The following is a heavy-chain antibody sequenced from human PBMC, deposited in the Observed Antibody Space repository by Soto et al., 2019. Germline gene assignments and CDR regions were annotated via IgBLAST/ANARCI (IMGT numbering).Heavy chain of an antibody. V-gene: IGHV3-30-3*01. D-gene: IGHD5-18*01. CDR1: GFTFSNYA. J-gene: IGHJ6*02. CDR3: VRDTGPNGYNYYYFGMDV. CDR2: ISYDGSDK. Sequence: GGSLRLSCAASGFTFSNYAMHWVRQAPGKGLEWVAVISYDGSDKYNANSVKGRFTISRDNSKSTLYLQMNSLRAEDTAVYCCVRDTGPNGYNYYYFGMDVWGQGTTVTVSS.